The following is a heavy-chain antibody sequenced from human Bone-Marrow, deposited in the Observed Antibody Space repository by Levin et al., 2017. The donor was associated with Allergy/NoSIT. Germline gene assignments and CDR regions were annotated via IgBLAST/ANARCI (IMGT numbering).Heavy chain of an antibody. CDR3: ARDRDYYDSSGYDIVYYGMDV. CDR1: GASISSNDYY. V-gene: IGHV4-30-4*01. Sequence: SQTLSLTCTVSGASISSNDYYWSWIRQPPGKGLEWNGYIYSSGNTHYNPSLKSRVTMSLDASKNQISLKLNSVTAADTAVYYCARDRDYYDSSGYDIVYYGMDVWGQGTTVTVSS. CDR2: IYSSGNT. J-gene: IGHJ6*02. D-gene: IGHD3-22*01.